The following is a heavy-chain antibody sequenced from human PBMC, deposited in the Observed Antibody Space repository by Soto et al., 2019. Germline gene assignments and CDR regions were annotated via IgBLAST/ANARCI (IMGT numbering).Heavy chain of an antibody. D-gene: IGHD6-13*01. J-gene: IGHJ5*02. V-gene: IGHV3-21*01. Sequence: PGGSLRLSCAASGFTFRSFTMNWVRQAPGKGLEWVSTISGNRAYIYYTDALRGRFTISRDNAKNSLHLQMNSLRAEDTAVYYCTRDASRDSSARGWFDPWGPGTLVTVSS. CDR3: TRDASRDSSARGWFDP. CDR2: ISGNRAYI. CDR1: GFTFRSFT.